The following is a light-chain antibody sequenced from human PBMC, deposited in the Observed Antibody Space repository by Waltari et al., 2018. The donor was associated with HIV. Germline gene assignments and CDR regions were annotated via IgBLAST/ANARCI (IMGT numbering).Light chain of an antibody. V-gene: IGLV1-47*01. CDR2: RNN. CDR1: SSNIGSNY. Sequence: QSLLTQPPSASGTPGQRVSISCSGSSSNIGSNYVYWYQQLPGTAPKLLIYRNNQRPSGVPDRCSGSKSGTSASLAISGLRSEDEADYYCAAWDDSLSGPHVVFGGGTKLTVL. J-gene: IGLJ2*01. CDR3: AAWDDSLSGPHVV.